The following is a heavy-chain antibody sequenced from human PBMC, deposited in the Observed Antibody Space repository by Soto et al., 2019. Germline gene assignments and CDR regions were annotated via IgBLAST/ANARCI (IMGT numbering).Heavy chain of an antibody. CDR3: AKYIRSIAAPGRDY. V-gene: IGHV3-23*01. CDR1: GFTLSSYA. D-gene: IGHD6-6*01. Sequence: GGSLRLSCAASGFTLSSYAMSWVRQAPGKGMEWISASSGSGGSTYSEDPVKGRFTMSRDNSKNTMYMQMNTLRADDTAVYHCAKYIRSIAAPGRDYWGQGTLVTVSS. CDR2: SSGSGGST. J-gene: IGHJ4*02.